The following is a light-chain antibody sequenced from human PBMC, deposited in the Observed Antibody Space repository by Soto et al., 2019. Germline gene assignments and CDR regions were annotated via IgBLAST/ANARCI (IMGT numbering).Light chain of an antibody. CDR3: QQYETFSGT. Sequence: DIQMTQSPSTLSASVGDTVTVTCRASQSVSGWLAWYQQKPGEAPKLLISDVSTLERGVPSRFSGSGSGTKFTLTIASLQPDDFATYYCQQYETFSGTFGPGTKVDIK. V-gene: IGKV1-5*01. CDR1: QSVSGW. CDR2: DVS. J-gene: IGKJ1*01.